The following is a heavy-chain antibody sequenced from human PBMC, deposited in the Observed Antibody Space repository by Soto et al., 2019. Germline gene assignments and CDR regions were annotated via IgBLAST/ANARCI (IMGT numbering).Heavy chain of an antibody. D-gene: IGHD3-22*01. CDR2: ISGSGGST. Sequence: EVQLLESGGGLVQPGGSLRLSCAASGFTFSSYAMSWVRQAPGKGLEWVSAISGSGGSTYYADSVKGRFTISRDNSKKTLYLQMNSLRAEYTAVYYGAKYLRRGLGPVSYFDIVGQGTLVTVS. V-gene: IGHV3-23*01. CDR3: AKYLRRGLGPVSYFDI. CDR1: GFTFSSYA. J-gene: IGHJ4*02.